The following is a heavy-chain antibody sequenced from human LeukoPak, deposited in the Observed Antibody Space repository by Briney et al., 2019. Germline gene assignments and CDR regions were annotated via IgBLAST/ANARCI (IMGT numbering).Heavy chain of an antibody. Sequence: SQTLSLTCTVSGGSISSGGYYWSWIRQHPGKGLEWIGYIYYSGSTYYNPSLKGRVTISVDTSKNQFSLKLSSVTAADTAVYYCARGAAYYYYMDVWGKGTTVTVSS. CDR2: IYYSGST. J-gene: IGHJ6*03. V-gene: IGHV4-31*03. CDR1: GGSISSGGYY. CDR3: ARGAAYYYYMDV. D-gene: IGHD2-15*01.